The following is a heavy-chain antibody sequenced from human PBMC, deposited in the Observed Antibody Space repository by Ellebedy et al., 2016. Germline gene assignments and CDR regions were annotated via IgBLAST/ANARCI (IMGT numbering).Heavy chain of an antibody. J-gene: IGHJ4*02. Sequence: SGPTLVKPTQPLTLTCTFSGFSLTTREVVVGWVRQPPGRAPEWLAFIYGHDDKRYSPSLRNRLTITKDTSKNQVVLTLTNMDPVDTATYYCVHRTTVTSVDYWGQGTLVTVSS. CDR1: GFSLTTREVV. D-gene: IGHD4-17*01. V-gene: IGHV2-5*01. CDR3: VHRTTVTSVDY. CDR2: IYGHDDK.